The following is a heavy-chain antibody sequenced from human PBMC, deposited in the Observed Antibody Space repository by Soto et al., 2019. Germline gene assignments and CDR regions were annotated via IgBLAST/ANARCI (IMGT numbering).Heavy chain of an antibody. V-gene: IGHV4-59*12. J-gene: IGHJ4*02. CDR1: GGSISSYY. CDR3: AKDLVREMATFDY. CDR2: IYYSGST. Sequence: SETLSLTCTVSGGSISSYYWSWIRQPPGKGLEWIGYIYYSGSTNYNPSLKSRVTISVDTSKNQFSLKLSSVTAADTAVYYCAKDLVREMATFDYWGQGTLVTVS. D-gene: IGHD3-9*01.